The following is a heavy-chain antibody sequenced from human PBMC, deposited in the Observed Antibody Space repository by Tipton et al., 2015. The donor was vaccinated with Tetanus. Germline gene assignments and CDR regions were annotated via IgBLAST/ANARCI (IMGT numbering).Heavy chain of an antibody. V-gene: IGHV4-39*01. D-gene: IGHD2-2*01. CDR3: AKSDRVTRTSWYFHD. Sequence: TLSLTCTVSGGSMSSSYYYWGWIRQPPGKGLEWIGSLDYSGNTYYNSSLMSRVTISVDTSENQFSLRLNSVTAVDTAVYYCAKSDRVTRTSWYFHDWGQGTLVTVSS. CDR2: LDYSGNT. CDR1: GGSMSSSYYY. J-gene: IGHJ4*02.